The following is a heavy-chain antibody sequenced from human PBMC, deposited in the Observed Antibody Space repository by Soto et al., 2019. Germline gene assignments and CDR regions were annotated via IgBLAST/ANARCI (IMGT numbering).Heavy chain of an antibody. D-gene: IGHD2-2*01. CDR3: ARIRYQLPSSVVWFDP. V-gene: IGHV4-34*01. Sequence: SETLSLTCEVYGGSFSGYYWSWIRQPPGKGLEWLGEINYTGGTNYNPSLKSRITISVDTSNNQFSLRLNSVTAADTAVYYCARIRYQLPSSVVWFDPWGQRALVTVSS. CDR1: GGSFSGYY. CDR2: INYTGGT. J-gene: IGHJ5*02.